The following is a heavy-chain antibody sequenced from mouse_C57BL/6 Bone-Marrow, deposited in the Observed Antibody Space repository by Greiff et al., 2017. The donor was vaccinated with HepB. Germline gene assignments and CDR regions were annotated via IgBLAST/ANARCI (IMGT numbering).Heavy chain of an antibody. V-gene: IGHV1-50*01. J-gene: IGHJ4*01. CDR2: IDPSDSYT. CDR3: AYGNPYYAMDY. D-gene: IGHD2-1*01. Sequence: VKLKQPGAELVKPGASVKLSCKASGYTFTSYWMQWVKQRPGQGLEWIGEIDPSDSYTNYNQKFKGKATLTVDTSSSTAYMQLSSLTSEDSAVYYCAYGNPYYAMDYWGQGTSVTVSS. CDR1: GYTFTSYW.